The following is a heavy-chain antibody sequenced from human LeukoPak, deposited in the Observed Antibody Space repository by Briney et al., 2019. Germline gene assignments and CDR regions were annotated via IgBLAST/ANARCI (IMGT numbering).Heavy chain of an antibody. CDR1: GFTFSSYA. Sequence: GGSLRLSCAASGFTFSSYAMSWVRQAPGEGLQWVSGSSGSGSGTYYADSVRGRFTISRDNSKNTLYLQMNSLRAEDTAVYYCTTDLIGNYYDSSSTYDYWGQGTLVTVSS. V-gene: IGHV3-23*01. D-gene: IGHD3-22*01. CDR2: SSGSGSGT. J-gene: IGHJ4*02. CDR3: TTDLIGNYYDSSSTYDY.